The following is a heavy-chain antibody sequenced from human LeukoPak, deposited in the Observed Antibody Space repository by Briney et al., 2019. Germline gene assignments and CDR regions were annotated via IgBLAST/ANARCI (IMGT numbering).Heavy chain of an antibody. D-gene: IGHD3-10*01. J-gene: IGHJ4*02. CDR2: IYHSGST. CDR3: ARLNYYGSGSPYYFDY. CDR1: GYSISSGYY. V-gene: IGHV4-38-2*02. Sequence: SETLSLTCTVSGYSISSGYYWGWILQPPGKGLEWIVSIYHSGSTYYNPSLKSRVTISVDTSKNQFSLKLSSVTAADTAVYYCARLNYYGSGSPYYFDYWGQGTLVTVSS.